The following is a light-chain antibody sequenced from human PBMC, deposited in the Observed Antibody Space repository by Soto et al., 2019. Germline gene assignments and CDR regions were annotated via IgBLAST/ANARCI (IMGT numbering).Light chain of an antibody. Sequence: DIRMTQSPSSLSASVGDRVTITCRASQSISSYLNWYQQKPGKAPKLLIYAASSLQGGVPSRFSGSGSGTDFTLTISSLQPEDCASYYCQESYSTLLTFGGGTKVEIK. CDR2: AAS. V-gene: IGKV1-39*01. CDR3: QESYSTLLT. J-gene: IGKJ4*01. CDR1: QSISSY.